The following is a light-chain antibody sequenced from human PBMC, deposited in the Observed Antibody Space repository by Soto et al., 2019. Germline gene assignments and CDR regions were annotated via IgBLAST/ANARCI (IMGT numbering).Light chain of an antibody. V-gene: IGKV3-11*01. CDR1: ETIRGL. J-gene: IGKJ1*01. Sequence: EIVLPQSPATLSLSPGERATLSFRASETIRGLLAWYQQRPGQPPRLLIYDTSNRATGIPARFSGSGSGTEFTLTISSLQPDDFATYYCQHYSSNSGTFGPGTKVDI. CDR3: QHYSSNSGT. CDR2: DTS.